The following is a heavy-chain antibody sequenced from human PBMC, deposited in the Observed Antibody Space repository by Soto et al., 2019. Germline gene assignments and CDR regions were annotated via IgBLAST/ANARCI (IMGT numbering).Heavy chain of an antibody. J-gene: IGHJ4*02. D-gene: IGHD2-21*01. CDR3: ACSKGFAQFDY. CDR2: IIPIFGTA. V-gene: IGHV1-69*13. CDR1: GGTFICYA. Sequence: GVSVKGSCKAAGGTFICYAISWVRQAPGQGLEWMGGIIPIFGTANYAQKFQGRVTITADESTSTAYMEPSSLRSEDAAVYYCACSKGFAQFDYWGQGVLVTVSS.